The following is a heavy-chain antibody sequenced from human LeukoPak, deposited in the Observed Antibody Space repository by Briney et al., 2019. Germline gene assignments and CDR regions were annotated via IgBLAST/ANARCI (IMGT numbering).Heavy chain of an antibody. D-gene: IGHD2-8*01. V-gene: IGHV5-51*01. J-gene: IGHJ4*02. Sequence: GESLKICCNGSGYSFTSYLIGWLRQMPEKGLEWMGIIYPGDYDTRYSPSFHGQVTISADKSISTAYLQWSSLKASDTAIYYCAGLVYSITSGYYFDDWGQETLVTVSS. CDR1: GYSFTSYL. CDR2: IYPGDYDT. CDR3: AGLVYSITSGYYFDD.